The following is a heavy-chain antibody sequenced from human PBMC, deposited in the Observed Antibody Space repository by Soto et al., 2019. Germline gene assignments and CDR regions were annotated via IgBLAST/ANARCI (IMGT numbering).Heavy chain of an antibody. CDR2: VYTSGST. V-gene: IGHV4-4*07. Sequence: SETLSLTCTVSGGSISSYYWSWIRQPAGKGLEWIGRVYTSGSTNYNPSLKSRVTMSVDTSKNQFSLKLSSVTAADTAVYYCARVPYSSSWWFWFDPWGQGTLVTVSS. CDR1: GGSISSYY. CDR3: ARVPYSSSWWFWFDP. J-gene: IGHJ5*02. D-gene: IGHD6-13*01.